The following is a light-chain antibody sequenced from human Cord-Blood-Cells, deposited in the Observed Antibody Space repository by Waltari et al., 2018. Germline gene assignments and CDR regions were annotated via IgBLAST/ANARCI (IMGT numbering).Light chain of an antibody. CDR2: AAS. V-gene: IGKV1-39*01. CDR1: QSISSY. CDR3: QQNYSTPLT. J-gene: IGKJ4*01. Sequence: DIPMTQSPSSLSASVGDRVTITCRASQSISSYLNWYQQKPGKAPKLLIYAASSLQSGVPSRFSGSVSGTDFTLTISSLQPEDFATYYCQQNYSTPLTFGGGTKV.